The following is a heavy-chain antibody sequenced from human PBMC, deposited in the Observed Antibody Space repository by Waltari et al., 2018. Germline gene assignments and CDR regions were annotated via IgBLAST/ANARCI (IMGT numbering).Heavy chain of an antibody. CDR1: GFTFSSYS. CDR3: ARDFGGSYGFDY. J-gene: IGHJ4*02. D-gene: IGHD1-26*01. Sequence: EVQLVESGGGLVKPGGSLRLSCAASGFTFSSYSMTWVRQAPGKGLEWVSSISSSSSYIYYADSVKGRFTISRDNAKNSLYLQMNSLRAEDTAVYYCARDFGGSYGFDYWGQGTLVTVSS. CDR2: ISSSSSYI. V-gene: IGHV3-21*01.